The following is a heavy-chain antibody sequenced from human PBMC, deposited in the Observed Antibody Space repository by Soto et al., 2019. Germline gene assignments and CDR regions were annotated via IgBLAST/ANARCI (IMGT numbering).Heavy chain of an antibody. CDR3: SSRVTDAPT. CDR1: GASISSGW. CDR2: TLYSGRT. J-gene: IGHJ5*02. D-gene: IGHD3-10*01. V-gene: IGHV4-4*02. Sequence: QVQLQESGPGLVKPSGTLSLTCAVSGASISSGWWTWVRQPPGKGLEWIGETLYSGRTNYNSTMNSPVTISIDKSKKQCSLNLSSVTAADTAVYYCSSRVTDAPTWGQGTLVTVSS.